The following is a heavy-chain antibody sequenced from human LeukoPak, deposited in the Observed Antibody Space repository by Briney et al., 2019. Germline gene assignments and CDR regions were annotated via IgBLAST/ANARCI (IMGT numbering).Heavy chain of an antibody. V-gene: IGHV3-23*01. J-gene: IGHJ4*02. Sequence: GSLRLSCAASGFTFSSYVMNWVRQAPGKGLEWVSGISDSGGSTYYADSVKGRFTISRDNSKNTLYLQMNSLRAEDTAVYYCARDQYSSSSGADYWGQGTLVTVSS. CDR2: ISDSGGST. CDR3: ARDQYSSSSGADY. CDR1: GFTFSSYV. D-gene: IGHD6-6*01.